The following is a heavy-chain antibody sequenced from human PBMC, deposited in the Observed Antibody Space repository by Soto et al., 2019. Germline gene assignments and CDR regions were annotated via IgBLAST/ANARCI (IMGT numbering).Heavy chain of an antibody. CDR1: GGSFSGYY. Sequence: QVQLQQWGAGPLRPLETLSLTCGVSGGSFSGYYWAWIRQSPGKGLEWIGEINDRGSINYNPSLKSRVSISIDTSKNHYSLHLGSVTAADTAVYYCARESHDILTGPPWVWYFDLGGRGTLVTVSS. V-gene: IGHV4-34*01. J-gene: IGHJ2*01. CDR2: INDRGSI. D-gene: IGHD3-9*01. CDR3: ARESHDILTGPPWVWYFDL.